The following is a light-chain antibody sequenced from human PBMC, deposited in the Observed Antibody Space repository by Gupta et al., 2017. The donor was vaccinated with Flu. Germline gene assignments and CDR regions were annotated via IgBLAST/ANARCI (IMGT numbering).Light chain of an antibody. Sequence: DIVMTQSPDSLAVSLGERATITCKSSQNVLYIYNNKNYLGWYQKKPGQPPKLLISCAATQESGVADRFSGSGCGTDVTLTISSLLAEDVAGDCYQQYYSTPWTFGQGTTVEIK. CDR3: QQYYSTPWT. CDR2: CAA. V-gene: IGKV4-1*01. J-gene: IGKJ1*01. CDR1: QNVLYIYNNKNY.